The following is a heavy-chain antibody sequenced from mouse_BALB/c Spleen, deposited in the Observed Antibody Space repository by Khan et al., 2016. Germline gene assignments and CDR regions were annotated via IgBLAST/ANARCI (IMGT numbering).Heavy chain of an antibody. CDR2: INPSTGYT. V-gene: IGHV1-7*01. Sequence: QVQLKQSGAELAKPGASVKMSCKASGYTFPTYWMHWVKQRPGQGLEWIGYINPSTGYTEYNQKFKDKATLTADKSSSTAYMQLSSLTSEDSAVYYCARDLDYWGQNTTLTVSS. CDR1: GYTFPTYW. CDR3: ARDLDY. J-gene: IGHJ2*01.